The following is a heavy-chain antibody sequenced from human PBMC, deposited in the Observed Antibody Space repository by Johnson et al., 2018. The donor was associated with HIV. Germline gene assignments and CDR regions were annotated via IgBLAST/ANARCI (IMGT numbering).Heavy chain of an antibody. D-gene: IGHD2-15*01. CDR2: ISYDGSNK. CDR1: GFTFSDYY. Sequence: QEKLVESGGGLVQPGRSLRLSCAASGFTFSDYYMSWIRQAPGKGLEWVAVISYDGSNKYYADSVKGRFTISRDNAKNSLYLQMNSLRAEDTAGYYCAREGGAAAPDAFDIWGQGTMVTVSS. J-gene: IGHJ3*02. CDR3: AREGGAAAPDAFDI. V-gene: IGHV3-30-3*01.